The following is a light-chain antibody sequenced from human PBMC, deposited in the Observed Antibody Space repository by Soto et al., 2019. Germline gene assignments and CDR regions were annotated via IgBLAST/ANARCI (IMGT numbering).Light chain of an antibody. Sequence: NFMLTQPHSVSESPGKTVTISCTRSSGSIASNYVQWYQQRPGSAPTTVIYEDNQRPSGVPDRFSGSIDSSSNSASLTISGLKTEDVADYYCQSYDSSNQRVVFGGGTKLTVL. CDR2: EDN. CDR3: QSYDSSNQRVV. J-gene: IGLJ2*01. CDR1: SGSIASNY. V-gene: IGLV6-57*04.